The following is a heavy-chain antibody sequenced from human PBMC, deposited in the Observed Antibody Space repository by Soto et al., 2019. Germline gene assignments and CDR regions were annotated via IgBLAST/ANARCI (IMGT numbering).Heavy chain of an antibody. CDR1: GGSISSGGYY. CDR3: ARERGATSLWFGESPGGAFDI. D-gene: IGHD3-10*01. J-gene: IGHJ3*02. Sequence: QVQLQESGPGLVKPSQTLSLTCTVSGGSISSGGYYWSWIRQHPGKGLEWIGYIYYSGSTYYNPSLKSRVTISVDTSKNQFSLKLSSVTAADTAVYYCARERGATSLWFGESPGGAFDIWGQGTMVTVSS. V-gene: IGHV4-31*03. CDR2: IYYSGST.